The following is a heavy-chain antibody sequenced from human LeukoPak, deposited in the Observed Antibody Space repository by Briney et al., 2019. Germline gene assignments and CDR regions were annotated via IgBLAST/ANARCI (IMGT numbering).Heavy chain of an antibody. CDR2: IWYDGSNK. CDR1: GFTFSSYG. V-gene: IGHV3-33*01. J-gene: IGHJ4*02. Sequence: PGGSLRLSCAASGFTFSSYGMHCVRQAPGKGLEWVAVIWYDGSNKYYADSVKGRFTISRDNSKNTLYLQMNSLRAEDTAVYYYARDSGPTVTTVDYWGQGTLVTVSS. CDR3: ARDSGPTVTTVDY. D-gene: IGHD4-17*01.